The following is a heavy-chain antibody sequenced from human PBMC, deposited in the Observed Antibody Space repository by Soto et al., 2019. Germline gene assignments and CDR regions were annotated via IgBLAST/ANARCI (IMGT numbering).Heavy chain of an antibody. D-gene: IGHD2-15*01. J-gene: IGHJ5*02. CDR1: GGTFSSYT. Sequence: ASVKVSCKASGGTFSSYTISWVRQAPGQGLEWMGRIIPILGIANYAQKFQGRVTITADKSTSTAYMELSSLRSEDTAVYYCAIGYCSGGSCYSGWFDPWGQGTLVTVSS. CDR3: AIGYCSGGSCYSGWFDP. CDR2: IIPILGIA. V-gene: IGHV1-69*02.